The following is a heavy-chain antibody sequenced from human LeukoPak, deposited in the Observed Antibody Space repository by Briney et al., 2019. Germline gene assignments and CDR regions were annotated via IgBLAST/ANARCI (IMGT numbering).Heavy chain of an antibody. D-gene: IGHD2-2*02. CDR1: GFTFSSYS. J-gene: IGHJ6*03. V-gene: IGHV3-21*01. Sequence: GGSLRLSCAASGFTFSSYSMNWVRQAPGKGLEWVPSISSSSSYIYYADSVKGRFTISRDNAKNSLYLQMNSLRAEDTAVYYCARVVVPAAIRYYYMDVWGKGTTVTVSS. CDR3: ARVVVPAAIRYYYMDV. CDR2: ISSSSSYI.